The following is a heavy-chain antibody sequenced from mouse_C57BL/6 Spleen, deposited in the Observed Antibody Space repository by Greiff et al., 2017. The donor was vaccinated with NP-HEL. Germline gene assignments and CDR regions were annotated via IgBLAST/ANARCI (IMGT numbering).Heavy chain of an antibody. Sequence: EVKLVESGGGLVKPGGSLKLSCAASGFTFSSYAMSWVRQTPEKRLEWVATISDGGSYTYYPDNVKGRFTISRDNAKNNLYLQMSHLKSEDTAMYYCAREDDYGGFAYWGQGTLVTVSA. CDR3: AREDDYGGFAY. CDR1: GFTFSSYA. CDR2: ISDGGSYT. J-gene: IGHJ3*01. D-gene: IGHD2-4*01. V-gene: IGHV5-4*01.